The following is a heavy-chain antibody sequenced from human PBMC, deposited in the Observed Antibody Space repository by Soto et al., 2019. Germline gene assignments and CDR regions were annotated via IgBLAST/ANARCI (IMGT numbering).Heavy chain of an antibody. CDR2: IKTKTQGETT. CDR1: GFSISSAW. J-gene: IGHJ4*02. CDR3: TTGSVEGY. D-gene: IGHD3-3*01. Sequence: EVQLVESGGGLVKPGGSLRLSCAASGFSISSAWMNWVRQAPGKGLEWVGRIKTKTQGETTDYPAPVKGRFTISRDDSKNTLYLQMISLNMDDTAVYYCTTGSVEGYWGQGTLVTVSS. V-gene: IGHV3-15*07.